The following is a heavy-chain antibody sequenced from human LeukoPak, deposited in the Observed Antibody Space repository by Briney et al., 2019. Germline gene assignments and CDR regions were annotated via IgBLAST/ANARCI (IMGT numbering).Heavy chain of an antibody. CDR2: INPNSGGT. Sequence: ASVKVSCTASGYTFTGYYMHWVRQAPGQGLEWMGWINPNSGGTNYAQKFQGRVTMTRDTSISTAYMELSRLRSDDTAVYYCARGTRITMVRGVPPLWYFDLWGRGTLVTVSS. CDR1: GYTFTGYY. J-gene: IGHJ2*01. V-gene: IGHV1-2*02. D-gene: IGHD3-10*01. CDR3: ARGTRITMVRGVPPLWYFDL.